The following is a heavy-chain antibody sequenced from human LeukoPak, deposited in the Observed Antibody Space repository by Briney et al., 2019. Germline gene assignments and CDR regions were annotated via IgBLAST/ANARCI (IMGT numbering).Heavy chain of an antibody. CDR2: ISSSSSYI. J-gene: IGHJ4*02. V-gene: IGHV3-21*04. D-gene: IGHD1-1*01. CDR3: AKERGTHLYYFDY. Sequence: GGSLRLSCAASGFTFSTYNMNWVRQAPGKGLEWVSSISSSSSYIYYADSVKGRFTISRDNAKNSLYLQMNSLRAEDTAVYYCAKERGTHLYYFDYWGQGTLVTVSS. CDR1: GFTFSTYN.